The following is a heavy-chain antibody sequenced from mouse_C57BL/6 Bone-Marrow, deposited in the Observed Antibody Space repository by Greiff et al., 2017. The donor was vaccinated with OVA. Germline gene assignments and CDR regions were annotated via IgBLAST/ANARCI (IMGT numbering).Heavy chain of an antibody. V-gene: IGHV14-4*01. CDR1: GFNIKDDY. CDR3: TTGRSYFDY. Sequence: VQLQQSGAELVRPGASVKLSCTASGFNIKDDYMHWVKQRPEQGLEWIGWIDPENGDTEYASKFQGKATIPADTSSNTAYLQLSSLTSEDTAVYYCTTGRSYFDYWGQGTTLTVSS. CDR2: IDPENGDT. J-gene: IGHJ2*01.